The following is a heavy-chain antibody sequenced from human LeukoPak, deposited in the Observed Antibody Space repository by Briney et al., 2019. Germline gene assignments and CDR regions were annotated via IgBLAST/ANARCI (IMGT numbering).Heavy chain of an antibody. CDR3: ASLLWFGELFSTLRYYFDY. D-gene: IGHD3-10*01. J-gene: IGHJ4*02. CDR1: GGSISSSSYY. CDR2: IYYSGST. V-gene: IGHV4-39*01. Sequence: SETLSLTCTVSGGSISSSSYYWGWIRQPPGKGLEWIGSIYYSGSTYYNPSLKSRVTISVDTSKNQFSLKLSSVTAADMAVYYCASLLWFGELFSTLRYYFDYWGQGTLVTVSS.